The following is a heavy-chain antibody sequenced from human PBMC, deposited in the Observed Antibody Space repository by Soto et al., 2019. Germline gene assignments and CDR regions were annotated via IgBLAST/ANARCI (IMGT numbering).Heavy chain of an antibody. Sequence: QVQLVESGGGVVQPGRSLRLSCAASGFTFSSYGMHWVRQAPGKGLEWVAVIWYDGSNKYYADSVKGRFTISRDNSKNTLYRQMNSLRAEDTAVYYCARDLTGYSYGFDYWGQGTLVTVSS. D-gene: IGHD5-18*01. CDR3: ARDLTGYSYGFDY. CDR1: GFTFSSYG. CDR2: IWYDGSNK. J-gene: IGHJ4*02. V-gene: IGHV3-33*01.